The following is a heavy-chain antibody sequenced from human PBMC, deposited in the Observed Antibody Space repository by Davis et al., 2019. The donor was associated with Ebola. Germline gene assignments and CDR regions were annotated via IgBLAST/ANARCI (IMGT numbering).Heavy chain of an antibody. V-gene: IGHV1-69*06. CDR3: ATNLYCSSTSCYWGRGFDY. D-gene: IGHD2-2*01. CDR1: GYTFTSYA. CDR2: IIPIFGTA. Sequence: SVKVSCKASGYTFTSYAISWVRQAPGQGLEWMGGIIPIFGTANYAQKFQGRVTITADKSTSTAYMELSSLRSEDTAVYYCATNLYCSSTSCYWGRGFDYWGQGTLVTVSS. J-gene: IGHJ4*02.